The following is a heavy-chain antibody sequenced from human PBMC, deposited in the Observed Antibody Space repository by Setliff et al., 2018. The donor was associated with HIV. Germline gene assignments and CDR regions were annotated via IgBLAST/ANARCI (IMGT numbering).Heavy chain of an antibody. V-gene: IGHV1-2*02. CDR2: ISPDNANT. J-gene: IGHJ1*01. Sequence: GASVKVSCKSSGYTFTDYFMHWVRQAPGQGLEWMGWISPDNANTRISQKFRGSVTMTRDRSINTAHMEFTGLTSDDTAVYYCARDWAEDYYGSGSFQHWGQGTLVTVS. CDR1: GYTFTDYF. CDR3: ARDWAEDYYGSGSFQH. D-gene: IGHD3-10*01.